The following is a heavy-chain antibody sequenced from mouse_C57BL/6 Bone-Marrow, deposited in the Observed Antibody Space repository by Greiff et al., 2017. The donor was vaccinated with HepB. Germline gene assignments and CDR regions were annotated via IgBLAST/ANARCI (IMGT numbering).Heavy chain of an antibody. D-gene: IGHD2-1*01. V-gene: IGHV14-4*01. CDR1: GFNFKDDY. J-gene: IGHJ1*03. CDR2: IDPENGDT. Sequence: VQLHQSGAELVRPGASVKLSCTASGFNFKDDYMHWVKQRPEQGLEWIGWIDPENGDTEYASKFQGKATITADTSSNTAYLQLSSLTSEDTAVYYCATSYGNPWYFDVWGTGTTVTVSS. CDR3: ATSYGNPWYFDV.